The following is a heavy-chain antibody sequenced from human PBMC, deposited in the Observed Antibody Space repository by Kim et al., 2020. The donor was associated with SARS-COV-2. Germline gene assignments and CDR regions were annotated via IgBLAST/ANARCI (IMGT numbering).Heavy chain of an antibody. D-gene: IGHD1-26*01. CDR2: ISYDGGNK. CDR3: ARYLGGSYCAACDY. J-gene: IGHJ4*02. V-gene: IGHV3-30-3*01. Sequence: GGSLRLSCAASGFTFGSYAMHWVRQAPGKGLEWVAGISYDGGNKYYADSVKGRFTISRDNAKNTLYLQMNSLRAEDTAVYYCARYLGGSYCAACDYWSQGTLVTVSS. CDR1: GFTFGSYA.